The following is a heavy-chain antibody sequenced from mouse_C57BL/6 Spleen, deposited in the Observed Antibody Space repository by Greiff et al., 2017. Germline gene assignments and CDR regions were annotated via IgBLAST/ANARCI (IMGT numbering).Heavy chain of an antibody. V-gene: IGHV1-62-2*01. Sequence: QVQLQQSGAELVKPGASVKLSCKASGYTFTEYTIHWVKQRSGQGLEWIGWFYPGSGSIKYNEKFKDKATLTADKSSSTVYMELRLTSEDSAVYFCARHAYFYDGYPPWFAYWGQGTLVTVSA. CDR3: ARHAYFYDGYPPWFAY. CDR1: GYTFTEYT. CDR2: FYPGSGSI. J-gene: IGHJ3*01. D-gene: IGHD2-3*01.